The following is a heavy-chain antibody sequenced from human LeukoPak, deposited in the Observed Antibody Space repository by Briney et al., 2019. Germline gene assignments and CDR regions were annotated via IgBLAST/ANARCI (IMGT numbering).Heavy chain of an antibody. CDR2: IYPGDSDT. Sequence: GESLKISCNGSGYSFTSYWIGWVRQMPGKGLEWMGIIYPGDSDTTYSPSFQGQVTISADKSISTAYLQWSSLKASDTAMYYCARHRAYCGGDCDFDYWGQGTLVTVSS. CDR1: GYSFTSYW. V-gene: IGHV5-51*01. CDR3: ARHRAYCGGDCDFDY. J-gene: IGHJ4*02. D-gene: IGHD2-21*02.